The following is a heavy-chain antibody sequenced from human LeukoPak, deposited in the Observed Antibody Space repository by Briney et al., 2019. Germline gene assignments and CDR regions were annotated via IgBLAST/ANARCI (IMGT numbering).Heavy chain of an antibody. D-gene: IGHD2-2*01. CDR3: ARGGWSLGYCSSSSCLDWFDP. J-gene: IGHJ5*02. V-gene: IGHV1-2*02. CDR2: INPNSGGT. CDR1: RYTFTDYY. Sequence: GASVKVSCKASRYTFTDYYMHWVRQAPGQGLEWMGWINPNSGGTNYAQKVQGRVTMIRDTSISTAYMELSRLRSDDTAVYYCARGGWSLGYCSSSSCLDWFDPWGQGTLVTVSS.